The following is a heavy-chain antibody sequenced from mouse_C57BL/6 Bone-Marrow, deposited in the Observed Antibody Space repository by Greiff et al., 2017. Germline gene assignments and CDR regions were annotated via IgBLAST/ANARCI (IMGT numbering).Heavy chain of an antibody. J-gene: IGHJ2*01. Sequence: VQLQQSGAELVRPGTSVKVSCKASGYAFTNYLIEWVKQRPGQGLEWIGVINPGSGGTNYNEKCKGKATLTAYKSSSTAYMQLSSLTSEDSAVCFCARHYDYDVDYFDYWGQGTTLTVSS. D-gene: IGHD2-4*01. V-gene: IGHV1-54*01. CDR2: INPGSGGT. CDR3: ARHYDYDVDYFDY. CDR1: GYAFTNYL.